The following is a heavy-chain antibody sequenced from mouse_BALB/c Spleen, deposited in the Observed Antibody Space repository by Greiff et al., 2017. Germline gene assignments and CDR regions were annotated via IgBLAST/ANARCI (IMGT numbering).Heavy chain of an antibody. Sequence: EVKLVESGGGLVKPGGSLKLSCAASGFTFSSYAMSWVRQSPEKRLEWVAEISSGGSYTYYPDTVTGRFTISRDNAKNTLYLEMSSLRSEDTAMYYCARIYYGNSFYFDYWGQGTTLTVSS. CDR3: ARIYYGNSFYFDY. J-gene: IGHJ2*01. D-gene: IGHD2-1*01. V-gene: IGHV5-9-4*01. CDR1: GFTFSSYA. CDR2: ISSGGSYT.